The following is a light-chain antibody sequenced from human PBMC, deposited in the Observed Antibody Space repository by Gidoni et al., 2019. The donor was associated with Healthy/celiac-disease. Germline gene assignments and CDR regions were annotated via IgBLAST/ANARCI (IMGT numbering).Light chain of an antibody. Sequence: DIQMTQSPSTLSASVGDRVTITCRASQSISSGLAWYQQKPGKAPELLIYDASSLESGVPSRFSGSGSGTEFTLTISSLQPDDFATYYCQQYNSYLFTFXPXTKVDIK. CDR3: QQYNSYLFT. V-gene: IGKV1-5*01. CDR1: QSISSG. J-gene: IGKJ3*01. CDR2: DAS.